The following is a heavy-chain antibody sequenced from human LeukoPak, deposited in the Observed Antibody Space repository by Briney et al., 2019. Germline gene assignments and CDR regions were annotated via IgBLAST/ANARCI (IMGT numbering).Heavy chain of an antibody. CDR3: ASPLYDTIDY. Sequence: PSETLSLTCAVYGRSFSGYYWSWIRQPPGQGLEWIGEINHSGSTNYNPSLKSRVTISVDTSKNQFSLKLSSVTAADTAVYYCASPLYDTIDYWGQGTLVTVSS. J-gene: IGHJ4*02. CDR2: INHSGST. V-gene: IGHV4-34*01. D-gene: IGHD3-16*01. CDR1: GRSFSGYY.